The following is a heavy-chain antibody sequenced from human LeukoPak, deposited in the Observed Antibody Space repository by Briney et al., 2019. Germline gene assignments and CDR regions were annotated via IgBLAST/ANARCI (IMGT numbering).Heavy chain of an antibody. V-gene: IGHV4-39*07. J-gene: IGHJ4*02. CDR1: GGSISSSSYY. CDR2: INHSGST. D-gene: IGHD3-9*01. CDR3: ARGVNYDILTGYYFGSPYYFDY. Sequence: SETLSLTCTVSGGSISSSSYYWGWIRQPPGKGLEWIGEINHSGSTNYNPSLKSRVTISVDTSKNQFSLKLSSVTAADTAVYYCARGVNYDILTGYYFGSPYYFDYWGQGTLVTVSS.